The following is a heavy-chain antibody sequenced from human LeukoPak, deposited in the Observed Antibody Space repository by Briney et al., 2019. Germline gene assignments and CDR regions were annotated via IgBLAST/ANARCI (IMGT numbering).Heavy chain of an antibody. V-gene: IGHV6-1*01. D-gene: IGHD5-24*01. CDR1: GDSVSSNRAA. CDR3: ARNRLWLQSDFDY. Sequence: SQTLSLTCAISGDSVSSNRAAWNWIRQSPSRGLEWLGRTFYRSKWSKDYAVSVKSRITINSDTSKNQFSLQLNSVTPEDTAVYYCARNRLWLQSDFDYWGQGTLVTVSS. J-gene: IGHJ4*02. CDR2: TFYRSKWSK.